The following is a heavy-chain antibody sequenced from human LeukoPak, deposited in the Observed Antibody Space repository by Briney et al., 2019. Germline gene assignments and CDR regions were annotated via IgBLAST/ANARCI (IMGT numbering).Heavy chain of an antibody. CDR1: GGTFNFHA. CDR2: IIPILGTA. Sequence: VASVKVSCKASGGTFNFHAISWVRQAPGQGLEWMGGIIPILGTAKYAQKFQGRATITADESTSTAYVELSSLRSDDTAVYYCAREGTHYYDSAGFTCDYWGQGTLVTVTS. J-gene: IGHJ4*02. V-gene: IGHV1-69*13. D-gene: IGHD3-22*01. CDR3: AREGTHYYDSAGFTCDY.